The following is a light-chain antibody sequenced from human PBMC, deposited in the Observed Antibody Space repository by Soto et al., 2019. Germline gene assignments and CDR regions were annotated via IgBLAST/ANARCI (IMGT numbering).Light chain of an antibody. CDR2: EVS. J-gene: IGLJ1*01. CDR1: SSDVGGYNY. V-gene: IGLV2-14*01. Sequence: QSVLTQPASVSGSPGQSITISCTGTSSDVGGYNYVSWYQQHPGKAPKLMIYEVSNRPSGVSNRFSGSKSGNTASLTISGLQAEDEADHYCSSYTSSSTLVFGTGTKVTV. CDR3: SSYTSSSTLV.